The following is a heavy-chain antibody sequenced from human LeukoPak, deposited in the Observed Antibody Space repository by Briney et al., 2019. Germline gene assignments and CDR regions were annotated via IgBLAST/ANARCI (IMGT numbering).Heavy chain of an antibody. CDR1: ALTFSGYA. CDR3: AKPPCGSGWFFDD. D-gene: IGHD6-19*01. J-gene: IGHJ4*02. V-gene: IGHV3-23*01. CDR2: ISGTGGST. Sequence: SGGSLRLSCAASALTFSGYAMSWVRQAPGKGLEWVSGISGTGGSTYYADSVKGRFTISRDNFKNTLYLQMNSLRVEDTAVYYCAKPPCGSGWFFDDWGQGTLVTVSS.